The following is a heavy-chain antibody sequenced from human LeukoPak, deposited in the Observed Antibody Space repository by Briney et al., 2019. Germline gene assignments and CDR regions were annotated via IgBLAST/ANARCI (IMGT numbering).Heavy chain of an antibody. D-gene: IGHD2-2*01. J-gene: IGHJ6*03. CDR3: ARDREGYCSSTSCYAYYMDV. CDR2: INPNSGGT. V-gene: IGHV1-2*02. Sequence: GASVKVSCKASGYTFTGYYMHWVRQAPGQGLEWMGWINPNSGGTNYAQKFQGRVTITADKSTSTAYMELSSLRSEDTAVYYCARDREGYCSSTSCYAYYMDVWGKGTTVTVSS. CDR1: GYTFTGYY.